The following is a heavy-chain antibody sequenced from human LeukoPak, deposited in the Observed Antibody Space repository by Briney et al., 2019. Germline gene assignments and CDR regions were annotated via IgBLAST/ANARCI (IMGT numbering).Heavy chain of an antibody. J-gene: IGHJ5*02. CDR1: GFTFSSYG. V-gene: IGHV3-30*02. CDR2: IRYDGSNK. Sequence: PGGSLRLSCAASGFTFSSYGMHWVRQAPGKGLEWVAFIRYDGSNKYYADSVKGRFTISRDNSKNTLYLQMNSLRAEDTAVYYCARTGGQLVLRSVGPDWFDPWGQGTLVTVSS. D-gene: IGHD6-6*01. CDR3: ARTGGQLVLRSVGPDWFDP.